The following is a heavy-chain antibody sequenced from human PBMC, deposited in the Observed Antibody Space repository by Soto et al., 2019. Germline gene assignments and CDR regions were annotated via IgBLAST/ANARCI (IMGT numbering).Heavy chain of an antibody. CDR2: ISSSSSYI. CDR1: GFTFSSYS. CDR3: ARDKFLSNYGVEAFDI. Sequence: GSLRLSCAASGFTFSSYSMNWVRQAPGKGLEWVSSISSSSSYIYYADSVKGRFTISRDNAKNSLYLQMNSLRAEDTAVYYCARDKFLSNYGVEAFDIWGQGTMVTVS. V-gene: IGHV3-21*01. J-gene: IGHJ3*02. D-gene: IGHD4-4*01.